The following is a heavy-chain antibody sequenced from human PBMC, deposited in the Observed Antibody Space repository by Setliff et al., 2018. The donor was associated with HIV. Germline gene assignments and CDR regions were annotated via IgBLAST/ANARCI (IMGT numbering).Heavy chain of an antibody. CDR2: INPNSGDT. Sequence: ASVKVSCKASGYIFTVYLMHWVRQASGQGLEWMGWINPNSGDTKYSQHFEGRVTMTRDPSISTAYMELSRLRSDDTAVYFCARDPPRYCTSTSCIEMDYWGQGTLVTVSS. D-gene: IGHD2-2*01. V-gene: IGHV1-2*02. J-gene: IGHJ4*02. CDR3: ARDPPRYCTSTSCIEMDY. CDR1: GYIFTVYL.